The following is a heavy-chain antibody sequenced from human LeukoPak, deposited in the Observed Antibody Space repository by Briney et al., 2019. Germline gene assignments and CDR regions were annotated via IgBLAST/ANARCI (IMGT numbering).Heavy chain of an antibody. CDR1: GYTFTSYY. V-gene: IGHV1-46*01. CDR2: INPSGGST. D-gene: IGHD3-22*01. CDR3: ARDRYYYDSNGYIRGISFDY. J-gene: IGHJ4*02. Sequence: ASVKVSCKASGYTFTSYYMLWVRQAPGQGLEWMGIINPSGGSTSYAQKFQGRVTMTRDTSTSTVYMELSSLRSEDTAVYYCARDRYYYDSNGYIRGISFDYWGQGTLVTVSS.